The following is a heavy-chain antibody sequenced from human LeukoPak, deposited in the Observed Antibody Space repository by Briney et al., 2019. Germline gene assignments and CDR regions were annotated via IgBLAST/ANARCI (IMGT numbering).Heavy chain of an antibody. CDR2: INHSGST. J-gene: IGHJ4*02. CDR3: ARGTIFGVVIVDY. V-gene: IGHV4-34*01. D-gene: IGHD3-3*01. CDR1: GGSFSGYY. Sequence: SETLSLTCAVYGGSFSGYYWSWIRQPPGKGLEWIGEINHSGSTNYNPSLKSRVTISVDPSKNQFSLKLSSVTAADTAVYYCARGTIFGVVIVDYWGQGTLVTVSS.